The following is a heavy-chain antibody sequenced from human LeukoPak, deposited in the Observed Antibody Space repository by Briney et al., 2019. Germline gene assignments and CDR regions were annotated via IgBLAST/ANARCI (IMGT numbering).Heavy chain of an antibody. CDR2: IRRIEYGGTT. CDR3: TRVLVVAAGKVTDY. CDR1: GFTFGDYV. D-gene: IGHD6-13*01. Sequence: GGSLRLSCTTPGFTFGDYVMSWVRQAPRGGLEWVGFIRRIEYGGTTEYAASVTGRFTISRVESKSIAYLQMNSLKTEDTAIYFCTRVLVVAAGKVTDYGGQGTLVTVSS. V-gene: IGHV3-49*04. J-gene: IGHJ4*02.